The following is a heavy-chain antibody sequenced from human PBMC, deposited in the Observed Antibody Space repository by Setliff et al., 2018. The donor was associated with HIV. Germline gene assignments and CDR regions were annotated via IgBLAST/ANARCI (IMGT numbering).Heavy chain of an antibody. CDR2: VSYSGNT. J-gene: IGHJ5*02. Sequence: SETLSLTCAVSGGSISSNNWWSWVRQPPGKGLEWIGCVSYSGNTYHNPALKSRVAILLYMSKNHFSLNLNSVTAADTAVYYCAREVVPVIGGRGWFDPWGQGTLVTVSS. CDR3: AREVVPVIGGRGWFDP. D-gene: IGHD1-26*01. V-gene: IGHV4-4*02. CDR1: GGSISSNNW.